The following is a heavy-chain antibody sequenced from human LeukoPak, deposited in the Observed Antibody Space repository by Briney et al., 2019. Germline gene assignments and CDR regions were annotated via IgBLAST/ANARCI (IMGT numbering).Heavy chain of an antibody. CDR2: ISSSGTTI. J-gene: IGHJ2*01. V-gene: IGHV3-11*01. CDR3: TAEYDSSGYYPWFFDL. D-gene: IGHD3-22*01. Sequence: GGSLRLSCAASGFTFSDSYMSWIRQAPGKGLEWVSYISSSGTTIYYADSVKGRFTISRDNAKNSLYLQMNSLRAEDTAVYYCTAEYDSSGYYPWFFDLWGRGTLVTASS. CDR1: GFTFSDSY.